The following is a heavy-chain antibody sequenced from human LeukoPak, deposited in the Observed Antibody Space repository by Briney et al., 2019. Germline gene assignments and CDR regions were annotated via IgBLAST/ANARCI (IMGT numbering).Heavy chain of an antibody. J-gene: IGHJ5*02. V-gene: IGHV4-59*08. CDR2: IYYSGST. CDR1: GGPISSYY. D-gene: IGHD6-6*01. Sequence: SETLSLTCTVSGGPISSYYWSWIRLPPGKGLEWIGDIYYSGSTKYTPSLKSRVTISVDTSKSLFSLKLRSVTAADRAVYYCARSSRSSAGVWFDPWGQGTLVTVSS. CDR3: ARSSRSSAGVWFDP.